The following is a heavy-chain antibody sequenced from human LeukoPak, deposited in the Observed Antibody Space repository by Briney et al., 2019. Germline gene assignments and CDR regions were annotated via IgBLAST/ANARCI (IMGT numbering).Heavy chain of an antibody. V-gene: IGHV1-2*02. CDR1: GYTFTDYY. Sequence: GASVKVSCKASGYTFTDYYMHWVRQAPGQGLEWMGWINPNSGGTYYAQQFQDRVTMTRDTSINTAYVELSRLRSDDTAVFYCAREMSQVSTVDYWGQGTLVTVSS. CDR3: AREMSQVSTVDY. CDR2: INPNSGGT. D-gene: IGHD5/OR15-5a*01. J-gene: IGHJ4*02.